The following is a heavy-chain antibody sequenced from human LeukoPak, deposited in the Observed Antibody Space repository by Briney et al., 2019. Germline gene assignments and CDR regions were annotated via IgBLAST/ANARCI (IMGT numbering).Heavy chain of an antibody. CDR3: AREAICSSTTCYFDY. V-gene: IGHV1-2*02. CDR1: GYTFSDYY. D-gene: IGHD2-2*01. CDR2: INPNSGGT. J-gene: IGHJ4*02. Sequence: ASVKVSCKPSGYTFSDYYIHWVRQAPGQGLEWMGWINPNSGGTNFAQKFRGRVTSTRDTSISTAYMELSRLRYDDTAMYYCAREAICSSTTCYFDYWGQGTLVTVSS.